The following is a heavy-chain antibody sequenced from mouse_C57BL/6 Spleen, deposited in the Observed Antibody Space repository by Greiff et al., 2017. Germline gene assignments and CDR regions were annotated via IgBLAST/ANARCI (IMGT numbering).Heavy chain of an antibody. J-gene: IGHJ4*01. Sequence: EVKLQESGPGLVKPSQSLSLTCSVTGYSITSGYYWNWIRQFPGNKLEWMGYISYDGSNNYNPSLKNRISITRDTSKNQFFLKLNSVTTEDTATYYCANMDYWGQGTSVTVSS. V-gene: IGHV3-6*01. CDR3: ANMDY. CDR2: ISYDGSN. CDR1: GYSITSGYY.